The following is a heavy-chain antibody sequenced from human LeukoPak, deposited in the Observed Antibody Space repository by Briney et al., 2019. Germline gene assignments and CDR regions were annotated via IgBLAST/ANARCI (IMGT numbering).Heavy chain of an antibody. Sequence: PSETLSLTCTVSGDSISSNYWSWIRQPPGKGLEWIGFIYSTGSVNYNPSLKSRVTIILDTSKNHFSLELNSVTAADTAVYFCARKGGSGWTFDYWGQGTLVTVSS. CDR2: IYSTGSV. CDR3: ARKGGSGWTFDY. J-gene: IGHJ4*02. V-gene: IGHV4-59*01. D-gene: IGHD6-19*01. CDR1: GDSISSNY.